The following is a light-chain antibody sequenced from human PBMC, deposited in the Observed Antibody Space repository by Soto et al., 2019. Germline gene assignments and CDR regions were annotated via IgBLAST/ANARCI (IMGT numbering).Light chain of an antibody. CDR1: PSVSSSY. J-gene: IGKJ1*01. Sequence: EIVFTQSPGSLSLSPGERAPLSCRASPSVSSSYLAWYHKNTGQAPRLLIYGASSRATGIPDRFSGSGSGTDFTLTISRMETEEVAVYYCQQYGSSPWTVGQGTKVDIK. CDR3: QQYGSSPWT. CDR2: GAS. V-gene: IGKV3-20*01.